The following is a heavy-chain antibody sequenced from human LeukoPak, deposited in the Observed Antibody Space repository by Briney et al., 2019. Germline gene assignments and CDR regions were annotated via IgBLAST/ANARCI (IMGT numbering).Heavy chain of an antibody. V-gene: IGHV4-34*01. CDR1: GGSFSGYY. CDR2: INHSGST. J-gene: IGHJ6*02. Sequence: PSETLSLTCAVYGGSFSGYYWSWIRQPPGKGLEWIGEINHSGSTNYNPSLKSRVTISVDTSKNQFSLKLSSVTAADTAVYYCAREGKYYGSGSYYDYYYGMDVWGQGTTVTVSS. CDR3: AREGKYYGSGSYYDYYYGMDV. D-gene: IGHD3-10*01.